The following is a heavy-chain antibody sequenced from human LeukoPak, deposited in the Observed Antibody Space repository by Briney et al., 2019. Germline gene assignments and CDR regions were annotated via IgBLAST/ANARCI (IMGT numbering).Heavy chain of an antibody. CDR2: ISYNGRT. Sequence: PSQTLSLTCTVSGGSVGSGIYYWSWIRQYPEKGLEWVGYISYNGRTYYNPSLKCRVTISMDTSKNQFSLNLNSVTAADTAVYYCARETGTVFDPWGQGTLVTVS. CDR1: GGSVGSGIYY. J-gene: IGHJ5*02. CDR3: ARETGTVFDP. V-gene: IGHV4-31*03.